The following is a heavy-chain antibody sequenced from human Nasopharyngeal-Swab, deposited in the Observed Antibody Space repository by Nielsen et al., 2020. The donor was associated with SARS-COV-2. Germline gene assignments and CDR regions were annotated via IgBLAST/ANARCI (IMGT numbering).Heavy chain of an antibody. V-gene: IGHV3-23*01. Sequence: GESLKISCAASGFTFSSYAMSWVRQAPGKGLEWVSAISGSGGSTYYADSVKGRFTISRDNSKNTLYLQMNSLRAEDTAVYYCAKVPLDFWSGYYPDYWGQGTLVTVSS. D-gene: IGHD3-3*01. CDR3: AKVPLDFWSGYYPDY. J-gene: IGHJ4*02. CDR1: GFTFSSYA. CDR2: ISGSGGST.